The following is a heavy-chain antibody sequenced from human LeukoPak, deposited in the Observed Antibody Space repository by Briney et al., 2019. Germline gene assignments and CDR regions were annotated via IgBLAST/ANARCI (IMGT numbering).Heavy chain of an antibody. D-gene: IGHD5-18*01. CDR2: IYPDDSDT. J-gene: IGHJ6*04. CDR3: ARLSGGYSYGVYYYYGMDV. V-gene: IGHV5-51*01. Sequence: PGESLKISCKGSGYSFTSYWIGWVRQMPGKGLEWMGIIYPDDSDTRYSPSFQGQVTISADKSISTAYLQWSSLKASDTAMYYCARLSGGYSYGVYYYYGMDVWGKGTTVTVSS. CDR1: GYSFTSYW.